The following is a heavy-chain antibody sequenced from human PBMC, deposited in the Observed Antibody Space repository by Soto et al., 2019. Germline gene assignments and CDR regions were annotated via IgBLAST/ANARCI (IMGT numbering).Heavy chain of an antibody. J-gene: IGHJ4*02. CDR2: MSHDGSNK. Sequence: GGSLRLSCAASGFPFSSYGMHWVRQAPGKGLEWVAVMSHDGSNKYYADSVKGRFTISRDNAKNSLYLQMNSLRAEDTAVYYCARDKGRSPLDYWGQGTLVTVSS. V-gene: IGHV3-30*03. D-gene: IGHD2-15*01. CDR1: GFPFSSYG. CDR3: ARDKGRSPLDY.